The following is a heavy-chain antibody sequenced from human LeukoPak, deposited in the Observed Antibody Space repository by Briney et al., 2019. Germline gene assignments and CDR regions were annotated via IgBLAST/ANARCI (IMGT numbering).Heavy chain of an antibody. CDR1: GFTFSTYW. CDR2: IKEDESEK. Sequence: GGSLRLSCAASGFTFSTYWMSWVRQAQGKGLEWVANIKEDESEKYYVDSVKGRFTISRDNAKNSLYLQMNSLRAEDTALYYCAKDGERTGAGPNDYWGQGTLVTVSS. J-gene: IGHJ4*02. D-gene: IGHD1-26*01. CDR3: AKDGERTGAGPNDY. V-gene: IGHV3-7*03.